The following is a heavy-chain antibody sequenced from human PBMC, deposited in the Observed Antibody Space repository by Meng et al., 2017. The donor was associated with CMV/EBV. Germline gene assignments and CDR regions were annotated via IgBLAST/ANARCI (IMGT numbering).Heavy chain of an antibody. CDR2: IHYTGRA. CDR1: GVSIRTHY. V-gene: IGHV4-59*11. Sequence: GQLQQSGPGLVTPSATLSLTCRVSGVSIRTHYWSWVRQTPGKGLEWIASIHYTGRADYSPSLKSRLTISVDTSDSQLSLKLSSVTPADTAMYYCAERGGGYWGQGILVTVSS. D-gene: IGHD1-1*01. CDR3: AERGGGY. J-gene: IGHJ4*02.